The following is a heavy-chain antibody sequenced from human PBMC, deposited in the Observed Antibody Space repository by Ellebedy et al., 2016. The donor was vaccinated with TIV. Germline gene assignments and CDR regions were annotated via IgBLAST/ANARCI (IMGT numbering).Heavy chain of an antibody. Sequence: GGSLRLXCAASGFTFSWYWMHWVRQAPGKGLVWVSRINNDGTGTDYADSVKGRFSISRDNAKNTLYLQMNSLRAEVTAVYYCVRRSSGYCVGTSCTKDFDYWGQGTLVTVSS. CDR2: INNDGTGT. D-gene: IGHD2-2*03. V-gene: IGHV3-74*01. CDR1: GFTFSWYW. CDR3: VRRSSGYCVGTSCTKDFDY. J-gene: IGHJ4*02.